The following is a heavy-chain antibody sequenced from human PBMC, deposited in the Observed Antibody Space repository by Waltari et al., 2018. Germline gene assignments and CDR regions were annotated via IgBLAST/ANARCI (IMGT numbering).Heavy chain of an antibody. CDR2: IKQDGSEK. D-gene: IGHD7-27*01. CDR1: GFTFSNYW. Sequence: EVQLVESGGGLVQPGGSLRLSCAASGFTFSNYWMSWVRQAPGKGLEWVANIKQDGSEKYYVDSGKGRFTISRDNARNSLYVQMNSLRAEDTAVYYCARGGNWADYWGQGTLVTVSS. V-gene: IGHV3-7*04. J-gene: IGHJ4*02. CDR3: ARGGNWADY.